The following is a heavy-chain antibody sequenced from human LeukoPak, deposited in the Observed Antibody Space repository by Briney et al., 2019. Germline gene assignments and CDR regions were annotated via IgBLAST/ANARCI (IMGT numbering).Heavy chain of an antibody. CDR3: ARGGYDFWSGYQYYYYGMDV. Sequence: ASVKVSCKASGYTFTSYDINWVRQATGQGLEWMGWMNPNSGNTGYAQKFQGRVTMTRNTSISTAYMELSSLRSEDTAVYYCARGGYDFWSGYQYYYYGMDVWGQGTTVTVSS. V-gene: IGHV1-8*01. CDR1: GYTFTSYD. CDR2: MNPNSGNT. J-gene: IGHJ6*02. D-gene: IGHD3-3*01.